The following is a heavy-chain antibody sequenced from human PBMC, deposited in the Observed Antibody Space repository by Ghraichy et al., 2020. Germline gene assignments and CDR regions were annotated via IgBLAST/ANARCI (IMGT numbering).Heavy chain of an antibody. Sequence: GGSLRLSCAASGFTFSNAWMSWVRQAPGKGLEWVGRIKSKTDGGTTDYAAPVKGRFTISRDDSKNTLYLQMNSLKTEDTAVYYCTTRGEDYYYYMDVWGKGTTVTVSS. J-gene: IGHJ6*03. CDR1: GFTFSNAW. D-gene: IGHD5-12*01. CDR2: IKSKTDGGTT. CDR3: TTRGEDYYYYMDV. V-gene: IGHV3-15*01.